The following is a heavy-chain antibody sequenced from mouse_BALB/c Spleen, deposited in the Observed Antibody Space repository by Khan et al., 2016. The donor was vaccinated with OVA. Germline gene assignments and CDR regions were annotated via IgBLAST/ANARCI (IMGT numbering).Heavy chain of an antibody. CDR1: GYTFTSYV. CDR2: IYPFNDAT. V-gene: IGHV1S136*01. J-gene: IGHJ2*01. Sequence: VQLQQSGPELVKPGASVKMSCKASGYTFTSYVMHWVRQKPGQGLEWIGYIYPFNDATKYNEKFKGKAILTSDKSSSTAYMGLTSLTSEDSAVYFCARNYRYDVYFDSPGQGTTLTVAS. D-gene: IGHD2-12*01. CDR3: ARNYRYDVYFDS.